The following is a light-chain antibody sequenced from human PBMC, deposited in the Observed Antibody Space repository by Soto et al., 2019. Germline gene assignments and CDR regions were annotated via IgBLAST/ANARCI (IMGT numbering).Light chain of an antibody. Sequence: EIVLTQSPGTLSLSPGERATLSCRASQSVSSSYLAWYQQKPGQPPRLLIYGASSRATGIPDRFSGSGSGTDFTLTISRLEPEDFALYYCQQYGSSTRTFGQGTKVEIK. CDR2: GAS. CDR1: QSVSSSY. V-gene: IGKV3-20*01. J-gene: IGKJ1*01. CDR3: QQYGSSTRT.